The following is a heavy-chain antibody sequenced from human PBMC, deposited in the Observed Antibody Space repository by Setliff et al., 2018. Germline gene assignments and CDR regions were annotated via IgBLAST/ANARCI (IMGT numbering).Heavy chain of an antibody. D-gene: IGHD1-1*01. V-gene: IGHV4-4*08. J-gene: IGHJ5*02. CDR1: GVSVSRHY. CDR2: IYTGGST. CDR3: VRDVWGAGTGWFDP. Sequence: ASETLSLTCIVSGVSVSRHYWSWIRQPPGKTLEWIGYIYTGGSTTYNPSLKSRVTLSLDTSKNHLSLNLTSVTAADTAVYYCVRDVWGAGTGWFDPWGLGILVTVSS.